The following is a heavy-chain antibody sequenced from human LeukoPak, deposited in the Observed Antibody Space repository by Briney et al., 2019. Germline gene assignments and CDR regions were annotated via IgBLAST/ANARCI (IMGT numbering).Heavy chain of an antibody. Sequence: GGSLRLSCAASGFTLSTYAMSWVRQAAGKGLVWVSLNSGSGGGTYYADSVKGRFTISRDNSKNTLYLQLNSMRVEDTAVYYCAKNRGAGSHYYYHMNVWGKGTTVTVSS. D-gene: IGHD1-26*01. CDR1: GFTLSTYA. V-gene: IGHV3-23*01. CDR2: NSGSGGGT. CDR3: AKNRGAGSHYYYHMNV. J-gene: IGHJ6*03.